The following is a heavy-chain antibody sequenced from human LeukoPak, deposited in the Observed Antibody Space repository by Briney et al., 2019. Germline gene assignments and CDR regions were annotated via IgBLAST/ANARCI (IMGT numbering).Heavy chain of an antibody. J-gene: IGHJ3*02. CDR3: ASGVEMATIKVLAFDI. Sequence: ASVKVSCKASGYTFTSYGISWVRQAPGQGLEWMGWISAYNGNTNYAQKLQGRVTMTRDTSISTTYMELSRLRSDDTAVYYCASGVEMATIKVLAFDIWGQGTMVTVSS. D-gene: IGHD5-24*01. CDR1: GYTFTSYG. V-gene: IGHV1-18*01. CDR2: ISAYNGNT.